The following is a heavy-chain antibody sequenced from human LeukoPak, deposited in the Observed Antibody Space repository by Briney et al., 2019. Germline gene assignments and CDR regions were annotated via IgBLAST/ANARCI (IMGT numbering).Heavy chain of an antibody. CDR2: IKQDGSEK. CDR1: GFTFSSYW. D-gene: IGHD1-14*01. Sequence: GGSLRLSCAASGFTFSSYWMSWVRQAPGKGLEWVANIKQDGSEKHYADSVKGRFTISRDNVESSLYLEMNSLTDDDTALYYCTRVEPTKSDDCWGQGILVTVSS. CDR3: TRVEPTKSDDC. J-gene: IGHJ4*02. V-gene: IGHV3-7*01.